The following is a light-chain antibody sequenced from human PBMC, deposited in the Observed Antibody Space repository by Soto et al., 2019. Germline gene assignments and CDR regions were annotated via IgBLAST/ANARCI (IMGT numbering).Light chain of an antibody. Sequence: DIVMTQSPASLAVSLGERAAIKCKSSQSVLVSSMNENCLGWYQQKPGQPPKLLIYWASTRASGVPDRFSGSGSGTDFTLTIINLKAEDVALYYCQQCYSPPWTFGQGTKVEIK. V-gene: IGKV4-1*01. J-gene: IGKJ1*01. CDR1: QSVLVSSMNENC. CDR2: WAS. CDR3: QQCYSPPWT.